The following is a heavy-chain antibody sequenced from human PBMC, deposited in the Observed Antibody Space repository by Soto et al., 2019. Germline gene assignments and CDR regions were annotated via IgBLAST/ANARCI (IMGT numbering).Heavy chain of an antibody. D-gene: IGHD1-26*01. CDR3: AKSGIVGATTGVYFDY. Sequence: PGGSLRLSCAASGFTSSSYAMSWVRQAPGKGLEWVSAISGSGGSTYYADSAKCRFTISRDNSKNMLYLQMNSLRAEDTAVYYCAKSGIVGATTGVYFDYWGQGTLVTVSS. CDR2: ISGSGGST. CDR1: GFTSSSYA. V-gene: IGHV3-23*01. J-gene: IGHJ4*02.